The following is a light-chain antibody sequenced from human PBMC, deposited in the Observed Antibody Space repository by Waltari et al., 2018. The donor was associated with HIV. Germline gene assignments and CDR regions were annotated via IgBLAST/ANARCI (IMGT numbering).Light chain of an antibody. CDR2: DVN. J-gene: IGLJ1*01. CDR1: SGHIVPHQY. CDR3: CSYTVNSTGV. Sequence: QSALTQPASAYGSPGQSIAISCTVTSGHIVPHQYVSWYQQHTGKGPKLIIYDVNVRASGVSDRFSGSKSGNTATLTISGLHSDDEADYYCCSYTVNSTGVFGAGTKITV. V-gene: IGLV2-14*03.